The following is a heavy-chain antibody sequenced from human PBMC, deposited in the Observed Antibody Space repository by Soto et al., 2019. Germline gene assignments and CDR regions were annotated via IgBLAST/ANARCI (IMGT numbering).Heavy chain of an antibody. V-gene: IGHV5-51*01. Sequence: PGESLKISCKGSGYSFTSYWIGWVRQMPGKGLEWMGIIYPGDSDTRYSPSFQGQVTISADKSISTAYLQWSSLKASDTAMYYCATLGPGRDMVATIGMDVWGQGTTVTVSS. J-gene: IGHJ6*02. CDR2: IYPGDSDT. CDR1: GYSFTSYW. D-gene: IGHD5-12*01. CDR3: ATLGPGRDMVATIGMDV.